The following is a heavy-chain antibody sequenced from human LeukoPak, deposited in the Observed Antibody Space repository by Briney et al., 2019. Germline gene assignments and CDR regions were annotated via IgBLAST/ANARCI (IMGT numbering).Heavy chain of an antibody. CDR1: GYTFTSYG. J-gene: IGHJ5*02. CDR3: ARETYSSSWSYNWFDP. Sequence: ASVKVSCKASGYTFTSYGISWVRQAPDKGLKWMEWISAYNGNTNYAQKLQGRVTMTTDTSTSTAYMELRSLRSDDTAVYYCARETYSSSWSYNWFDPWGQGTLVTVSS. D-gene: IGHD6-13*01. V-gene: IGHV1-18*01. CDR2: ISAYNGNT.